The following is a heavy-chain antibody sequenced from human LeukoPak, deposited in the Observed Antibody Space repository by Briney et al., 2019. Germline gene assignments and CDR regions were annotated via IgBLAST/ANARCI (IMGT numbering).Heavy chain of an antibody. D-gene: IGHD3-22*01. CDR1: GITLSNYG. Sequence: GGSLRLSCAVSGITLSNYGMSWVRQAPGKGLERVAGISDSGGRTNYADSVKGRFTISRDSSKNTLYLQMNSLRAEDTAVYYCAKDEAGGYNPNYSYYYGMDVWGQGTTVTVSS. V-gene: IGHV3-23*01. CDR3: AKDEAGGYNPNYSYYYGMDV. CDR2: ISDSGGRT. J-gene: IGHJ6*02.